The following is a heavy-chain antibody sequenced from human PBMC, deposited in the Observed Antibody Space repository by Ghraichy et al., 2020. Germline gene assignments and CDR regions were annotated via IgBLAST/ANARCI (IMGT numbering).Heavy chain of an antibody. CDR1: GGTFSSYA. D-gene: IGHD1-26*01. J-gene: IGHJ4*02. V-gene: IGHV1-69*13. Sequence: SVKVSCKASGGTFSSYAISWVRQAPGQGLEWMGGIIPIFGTANYAQKFQGRVTITADESTSTAYMELSSLRSEDTAVYYCASGSRPKPYSGSYYGPFGYWGQGTLVTVSS. CDR3: ASGSRPKPYSGSYYGPFGY. CDR2: IIPIFGTA.